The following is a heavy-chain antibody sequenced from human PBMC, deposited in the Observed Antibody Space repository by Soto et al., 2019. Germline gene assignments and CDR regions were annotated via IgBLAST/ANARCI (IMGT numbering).Heavy chain of an antibody. CDR3: AGRYGGAFDI. D-gene: IGHD1-26*01. Sequence: SETLSLTCTVAGGSISSYYWSWIRQPPGKGLEWIGYIFYSGSTNYNPSLKSRVTISVDTSKNQFSLKLSSVTAADTAVYYCAGRYGGAFDIWGQGTMVT. CDR2: IFYSGST. J-gene: IGHJ3*02. V-gene: IGHV4-59*08. CDR1: GGSISSYY.